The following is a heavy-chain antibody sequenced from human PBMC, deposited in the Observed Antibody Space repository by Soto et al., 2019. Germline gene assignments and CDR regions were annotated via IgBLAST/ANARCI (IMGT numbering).Heavy chain of an antibody. CDR1: GFTFSNAW. CDR2: IKSKTDGGTT. CDR3: NTGSRWPYYSYYMNV. D-gene: IGHD6-13*01. Sequence: GGSLRLACAASGFTFSNAWMSWVRQAPGKVLEGVGRIKSKTDGGTTDYAAPVKGRFTIARDESKNTLYLQMNSLKTEDTAVYFFNTGSRWPYYSYYMNVWGKWTMVTVS. J-gene: IGHJ6*03. V-gene: IGHV3-15*01.